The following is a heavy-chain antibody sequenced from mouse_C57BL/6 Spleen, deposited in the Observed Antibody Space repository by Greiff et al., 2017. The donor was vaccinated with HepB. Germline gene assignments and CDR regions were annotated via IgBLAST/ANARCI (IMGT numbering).Heavy chain of an antibody. CDR3: ARGDYYYCAMDY. J-gene: IGHJ4*01. V-gene: IGHV1-82*01. CDR2: INPGDGDT. D-gene: IGHD2-13*01. Sequence: VKLQESGPELVKPGASVKISCKASGYAFSSSWMNWVKQRPGKGLEWIGRINPGDGDTNYNGKFKGKATLTADKSSSTAYMQLRSLTTEDSAVYFCARGDYYYCAMDYWGQGTTVTVSS. CDR1: GYAFSSSW.